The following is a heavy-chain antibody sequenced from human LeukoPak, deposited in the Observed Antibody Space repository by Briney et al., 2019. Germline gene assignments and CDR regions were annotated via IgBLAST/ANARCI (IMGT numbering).Heavy chain of an antibody. CDR2: ISTAGDP. CDR1: GLAFSRYD. J-gene: IGHJ4*02. Sequence: GRTLRLSYAASGLAFSRYDMHCVRQATGKGLKWVSAISTAGDPYYPGSVKGRFTISRENAKNSSYLQMNSLRAGDTAVYYCARVDSYGGSYWGQGTLVTVSS. D-gene: IGHD5-18*01. CDR3: ARVDSYGGSY. V-gene: IGHV3-13*05.